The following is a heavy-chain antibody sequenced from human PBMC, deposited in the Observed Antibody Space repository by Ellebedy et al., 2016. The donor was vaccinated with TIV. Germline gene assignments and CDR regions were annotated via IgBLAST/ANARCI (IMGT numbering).Heavy chain of an antibody. J-gene: IGHJ4*02. CDR1: GFTFSDYY. CDR3: AKCRGLGFGELLRMNDY. V-gene: IGHV3-11*03. D-gene: IGHD3-10*01. CDR2: ISSNTRFT. Sequence: GGSLRLSCAASGFTFSDYYMGWIRQPPGRGLEYISDISSNTRFTNYADSVKGRFTISRDNAKNSLYLQMNSLRAEDTAVYYCAKCRGLGFGELLRMNDYWGQGTLVTVSS.